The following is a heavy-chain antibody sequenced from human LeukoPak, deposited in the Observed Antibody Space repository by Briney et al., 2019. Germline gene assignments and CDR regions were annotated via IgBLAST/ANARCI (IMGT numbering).Heavy chain of an antibody. CDR3: ARDYSTVTTFFDY. Sequence: PGGSLRLSCAASGFTFSSYEMNWVRQAPGKGLEWVSYISSSGSTIYYADSVKGRFTISRDNAKNPLYLQMNSLRAEDTAVYYCARDYSTVTTFFDYWGQGTLVTVSS. J-gene: IGHJ4*02. D-gene: IGHD4-17*01. V-gene: IGHV3-48*03. CDR2: ISSSGSTI. CDR1: GFTFSSYE.